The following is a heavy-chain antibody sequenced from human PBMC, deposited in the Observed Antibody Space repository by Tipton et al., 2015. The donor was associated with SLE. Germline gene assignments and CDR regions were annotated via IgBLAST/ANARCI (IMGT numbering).Heavy chain of an antibody. J-gene: IGHJ3*02. CDR3: ARDTGEMATSRPDAFDI. D-gene: IGHD5-24*01. CDR2: IYYSGTT. Sequence: TLSLTCTVSGGSISSDDYFWSWIRQPPGKGLELIGNIYYSGTTYYNPSLKSRVTISVDTSKNQFSLRLSSVTAADTAVYYCARDTGEMATSRPDAFDIWGQVTMVTVSS. V-gene: IGHV4-30-4*01. CDR1: GGSISSDDYF.